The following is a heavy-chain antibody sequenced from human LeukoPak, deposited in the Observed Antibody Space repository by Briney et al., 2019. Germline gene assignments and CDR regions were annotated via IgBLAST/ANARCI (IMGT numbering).Heavy chain of an antibody. V-gene: IGHV1-2*02. D-gene: IGHD2-15*01. CDR1: GYTFTGYY. CDR2: INPNSGGT. CDR3: ARDAVFLGGSFDY. Sequence: GASVKVSCKASGYTFTGYYMHWVRQAPGQGLEWMGWINPNSGGTNYAQKFQGRVTMTRDTSISTAYMELSRLRSDDTAVYYCARDAVFLGGSFDYWGQGTLVTVSS. J-gene: IGHJ4*02.